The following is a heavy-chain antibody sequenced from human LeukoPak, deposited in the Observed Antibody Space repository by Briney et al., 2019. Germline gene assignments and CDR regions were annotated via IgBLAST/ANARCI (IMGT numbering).Heavy chain of an antibody. CDR2: IYYSGST. D-gene: IGHD4-23*01. V-gene: IGHV4-30-4*01. Sequence: SETLSLTCTVSGGSISSGDYYWSWIRQPPGKGLEWVGYIYYSGSTYYNPSLKSRVTISADTSKNQFSLKLSSVTAADTAVYYCASSYDYGGNYSGTGFDYWGQGTLVTVSS. CDR3: ASSYDYGGNYSGTGFDY. CDR1: GGSISSGDYY. J-gene: IGHJ4*02.